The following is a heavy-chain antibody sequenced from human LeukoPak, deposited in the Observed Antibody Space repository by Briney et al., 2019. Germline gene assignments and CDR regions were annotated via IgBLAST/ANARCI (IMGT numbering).Heavy chain of an antibody. CDR3: ARDHCSGGNSSAYYDF. V-gene: IGHV1-18*01. D-gene: IGHD2-15*01. CDR1: GYTFTRYG. J-gene: IGHJ4*02. Sequence: ASVKVSCKASGYTFTRYGISWVRQAPGQGLEWMGWISTYSDKTNYVQRLQGRVTMTTDTSTSTAHMELRSLTSDDTAVYYCARDHCSGGNSSAYYDFWGQGALVTVSS. CDR2: ISTYSDKT.